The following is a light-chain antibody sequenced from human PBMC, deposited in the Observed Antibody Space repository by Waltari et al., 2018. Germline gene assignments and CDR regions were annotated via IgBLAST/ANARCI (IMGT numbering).Light chain of an antibody. CDR2: WAS. CDR3: QQYYSTPPA. J-gene: IGKJ1*01. Sequence: DIVLSQSPDSLAVSLGERANIHCNSSPSVLYSSNKKNYSAWYQQKPGQPPKLLIYWASTRESGVPDRFSGSGSGTDFTLTISSLQAEDVAVYYCQQYYSTPPAFGQGTKVEIK. CDR1: PSVLYSSNKKNY. V-gene: IGKV4-1*01.